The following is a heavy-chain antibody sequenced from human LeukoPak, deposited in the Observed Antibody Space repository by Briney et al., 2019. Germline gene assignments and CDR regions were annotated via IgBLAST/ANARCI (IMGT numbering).Heavy chain of an antibody. V-gene: IGHV1-8*01. D-gene: IGHD5-18*01. CDR1: GYTFTSYD. J-gene: IGHJ5*02. CDR2: MNPNSGNT. CDR3: ARVLRGYSYGNGPDWFDP. Sequence: ASVKVSCKASGYTFTSYDINWVRQAPGQGLEWMGWMNPNSGNTGYAQKFQGRVTMTRNTSISTAYMELSSLRSEDTAVYYCARVLRGYSYGNGPDWFDPWGQGTLVTVSS.